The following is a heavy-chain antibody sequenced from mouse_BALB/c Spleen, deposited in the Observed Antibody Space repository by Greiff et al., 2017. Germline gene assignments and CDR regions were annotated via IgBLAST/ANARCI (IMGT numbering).Heavy chain of an antibody. CDR3: ARLDDGYDRGGWFAY. Sequence: VHVKQSGPELVKPGASVKMSCKASGYTFTSYVMHWVKQKPGQGLEWIGYINPYNDGTKYNEKFKGKATLTSDKSSSTAYMELSSLTSEDSAVYYCARLDDGYDRGGWFAYWGQGTLVTVSA. V-gene: IGHV1-14*01. CDR2: INPYNDGT. CDR1: GYTFTSYV. D-gene: IGHD2-2*01. J-gene: IGHJ3*01.